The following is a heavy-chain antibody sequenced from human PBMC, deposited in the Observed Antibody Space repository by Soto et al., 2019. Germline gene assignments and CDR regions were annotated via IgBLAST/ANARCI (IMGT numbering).Heavy chain of an antibody. D-gene: IGHD3-10*01. CDR2: IRSKAYGGTT. V-gene: IGHV3-49*03. Sequence: PGGSLRLSCTASGFTFGDYAMSWFRQAPGKGLEWVGFIRSKAYGGTTEYAASVKGRFTISRDDSKSIAYLQMNSLKTEDTAVYYCTRDRPYGSGPKLDDYWGQGTMVTVSS. CDR3: TRDRPYGSGPKLDDY. CDR1: GFTFGDYA. J-gene: IGHJ4*02.